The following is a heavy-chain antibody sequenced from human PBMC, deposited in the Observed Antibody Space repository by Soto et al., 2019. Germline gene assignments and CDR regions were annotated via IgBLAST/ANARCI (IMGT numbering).Heavy chain of an antibody. CDR2: VSANGQGI. Sequence: VGSLRLSCAASGFTFSSSAISWVRQAPGKGLEWVSAVSANGQGIYYADSVRGRFTISRDSSKNTVFLHMDSLSAEDTAVYYCAKDRHYPRDYFHYWGQGTLVTVSS. CDR3: AKDRHYPRDYFHY. V-gene: IGHV3-23*01. J-gene: IGHJ4*02. CDR1: GFTFSSSA. D-gene: IGHD3-10*01.